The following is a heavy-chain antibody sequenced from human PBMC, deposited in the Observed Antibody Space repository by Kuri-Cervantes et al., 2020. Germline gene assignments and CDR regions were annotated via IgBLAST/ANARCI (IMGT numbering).Heavy chain of an antibody. CDR2: MNPNSGNT. Sequence: ASVKVSCKASGYTFTSYDINWVRQATGQGLEWMGWMNPNSGNTGYAQKFQGRVTMTRNTSISTAYMELSSLRSEDTAVYYCATGGPRGLELLPRGQGTLVTVSS. CDR3: ATGGPRGLELLP. CDR1: GYTFTSYD. J-gene: IGHJ5*02. V-gene: IGHV1-8*01. D-gene: IGHD1-7*01.